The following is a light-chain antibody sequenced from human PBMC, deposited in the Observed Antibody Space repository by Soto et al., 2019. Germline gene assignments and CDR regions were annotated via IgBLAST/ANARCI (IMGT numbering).Light chain of an antibody. J-gene: IGKJ1*01. CDR2: DAS. CDR3: QQRGNWWT. V-gene: IGKV3-11*01. CDR1: QSVSSH. Sequence: EVVLTQSPGTLALSRGERATLSCRASQSVSSHFAWYQQKPGQAPRLPIYDASNRATGIPARFSGSGSGTDFTLTISSLEPEDFAVYYCQQRGNWWTFGQGTKVDIK.